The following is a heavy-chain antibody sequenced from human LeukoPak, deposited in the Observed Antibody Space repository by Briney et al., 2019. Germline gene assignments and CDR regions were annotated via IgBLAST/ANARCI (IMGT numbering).Heavy chain of an antibody. D-gene: IGHD7-27*01. Sequence: SETLSLTCDVYGGSFSGYYWSWIRQPPGKGLEWIGEINHSGSTNYNPSLESRVTISVDTSKNQFSLKLRSVTAADTAAYYCARGPTWGSAYVGIDPWGQGNLVTVSS. J-gene: IGHJ5*01. V-gene: IGHV4-34*01. CDR1: GGSFSGYY. CDR2: INHSGST. CDR3: ARGPTWGSAYVGIDP.